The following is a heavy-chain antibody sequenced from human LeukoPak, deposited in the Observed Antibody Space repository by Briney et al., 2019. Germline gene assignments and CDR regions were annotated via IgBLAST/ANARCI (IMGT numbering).Heavy chain of an antibody. J-gene: IGHJ4*02. CDR2: INPNSGGT. CDR1: GYTFTGYY. CDR3: AREYYGSGSYYGY. D-gene: IGHD3-10*01. V-gene: IGHV1-2*02. Sequence: GASVKVSCKASGYTFTGYYMHWVRQAPGQGLEWMGWINPNSGGTNYAQKFQGRVTMTRDTSISTAYMELSRLRSDDTAVYYCAREYYGSGSYYGYWGQGTLVTVSS.